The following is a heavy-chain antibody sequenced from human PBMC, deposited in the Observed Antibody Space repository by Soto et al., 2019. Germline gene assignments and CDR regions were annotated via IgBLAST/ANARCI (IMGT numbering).Heavy chain of an antibody. D-gene: IGHD2-21*02. CDR2: IIPMSGTT. J-gene: IGHJ6*02. CDR1: GGTFSSNA. Sequence: QVQLVQSGAEVKKPGSSVKVSCKASGGTFSSNAVSWVRQAPGLGLEWMGGIIPMSGTTKYAQKFQGRVTITADESTSTAYMERSSLRSEDTAVYYCARDTYCGGDCHSGYYYGMDVWGQGTTVTVSS. V-gene: IGHV1-69*01. CDR3: ARDTYCGGDCHSGYYYGMDV.